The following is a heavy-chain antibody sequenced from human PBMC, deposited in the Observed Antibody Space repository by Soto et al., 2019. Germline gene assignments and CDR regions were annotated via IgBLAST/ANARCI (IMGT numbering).Heavy chain of an antibody. CDR2: IYYSGST. D-gene: IGHD2-2*01. CDR3: ALYAWYYYYGMDV. V-gene: IGHV4-39*01. J-gene: IGHJ6*02. Sequence: QLQLQESGPGLVKPSETLSHTCTVSGGSISSSSYYWGWIRQPPGKGLEWIGSIYYSGSTYYNPSLKSRVTISVDTSKNQFSLKLSSVTAADTAVYYCALYAWYYYYGMDVWGQGTTVTVSS. CDR1: GGSISSSSYY.